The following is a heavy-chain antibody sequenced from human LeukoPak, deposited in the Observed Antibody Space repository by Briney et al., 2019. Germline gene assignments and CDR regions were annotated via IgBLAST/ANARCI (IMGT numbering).Heavy chain of an antibody. CDR2: IYYSGST. Sequence: PSETLSLTCTVSGGSISSYYWSWIRQPPGKGLEWIGYIYYSGSTNYNPSLKSRVTMSVDTSKNQFSLKLSSVTAADTAVYYCARGAYSSGSILFDYWGQGTLVTVSS. J-gene: IGHJ4*02. CDR3: ARGAYSSGSILFDY. CDR1: GGSISSYY. D-gene: IGHD6-19*01. V-gene: IGHV4-59*12.